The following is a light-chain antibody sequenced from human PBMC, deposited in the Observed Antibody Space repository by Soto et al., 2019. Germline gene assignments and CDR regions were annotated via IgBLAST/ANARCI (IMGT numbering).Light chain of an antibody. Sequence: QSVLTQPASVSGSPGQSITVSCAGTSSDVDDYRYVSWYQQYPGKAPKLVIYDGTKRPSGVPDRFSGSNSGNTASLTISGLHAEDEADYYCNSYTSTGTLVFGGGTKVTVL. CDR2: DGT. J-gene: IGLJ3*02. CDR3: NSYTSTGTLV. V-gene: IGLV2-14*03. CDR1: SSDVDDYRY.